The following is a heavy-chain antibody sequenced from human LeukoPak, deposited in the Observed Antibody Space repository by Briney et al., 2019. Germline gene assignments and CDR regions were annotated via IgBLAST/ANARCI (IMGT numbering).Heavy chain of an antibody. CDR2: IVGNGGGI. Sequence: GGSLRLSCAASGFTFSTYAMNWVRQAPGKGLEWVSVIVGNGGGIHYADSVKGRFTTSRDNYKSTLYPQMNSLRAEDTAVYYCAKDRIPDGKYSIDFWGQGTLVTVSS. CDR1: GFTFSTYA. CDR3: AKDRIPDGKYSIDF. D-gene: IGHD5-24*01. V-gene: IGHV3-23*01. J-gene: IGHJ4*02.